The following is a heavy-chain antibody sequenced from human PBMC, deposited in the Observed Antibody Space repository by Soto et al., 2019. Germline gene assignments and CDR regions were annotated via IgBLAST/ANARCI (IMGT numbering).Heavy chain of an antibody. CDR1: GGSISSSSYY. J-gene: IGHJ4*02. Sequence: QLLESGPGLVKPSETLSLTCTVSGGSISSSSYYWGWIRQPPGKGLEWIGNIYYSGSTYYNPSLKSRVTISVDTSKNQFSLKLSSVTAADTAVYYCARVTRDGFNYWDFDSWGQGTLVTVSS. V-gene: IGHV4-39*01. CDR3: ARVTRDGFNYWDFDS. D-gene: IGHD5-12*01. CDR2: IYYSGST.